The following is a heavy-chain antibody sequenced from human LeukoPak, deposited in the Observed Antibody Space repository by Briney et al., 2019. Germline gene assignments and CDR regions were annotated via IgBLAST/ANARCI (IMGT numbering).Heavy chain of an antibody. J-gene: IGHJ6*03. CDR1: GDTFSSYA. Sequence: SVKVSCMASGDTFSSYAISWVRQAPEEGVERMGGISINFGTANYAQKFQGRVVIATDESTRTAYMELRSLRSEDTGVYYCAGSPLGPTIFGALGDYMDVGGKGTTVTVSS. CDR2: ISINFGTA. CDR3: AGSPLGPTIFGALGDYMDV. D-gene: IGHD3-3*01. V-gene: IGHV1-69*05.